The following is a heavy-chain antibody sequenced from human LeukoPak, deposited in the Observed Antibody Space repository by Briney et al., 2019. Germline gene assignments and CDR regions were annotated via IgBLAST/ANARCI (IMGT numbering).Heavy chain of an antibody. CDR1: GFTFSSYA. CDR2: ISGSGGST. V-gene: IGHV3-23*01. D-gene: IGHD2-2*01. Sequence: GGSLRLSWAASGFTFSSYAMSWVRQAPGKGLEWVSAISGSGGSTYYADSVKGRFTISRDNSKNTLYLQMNSLRPEDTAFYYCAKGVGPSAPNGRVFDFWGQGALVTVSS. CDR3: AKGVGPSAPNGRVFDF. J-gene: IGHJ4*02.